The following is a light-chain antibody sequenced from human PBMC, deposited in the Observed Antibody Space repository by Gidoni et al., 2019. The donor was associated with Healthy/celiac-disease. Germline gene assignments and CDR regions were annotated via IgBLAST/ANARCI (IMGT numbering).Light chain of an antibody. CDR3: QQLNSYPRT. J-gene: IGKJ3*01. CDR1: QGISSY. Sequence: IQLTQSPSFLSASVGARVTITCRASQGISSYLAWYQQKPGKAPKLLIYAASTMQSGIPSRFSGSGSGTEFTLTISSLQPEDFATYYCQQLNSYPRTFGPGTKVDIK. CDR2: AAS. V-gene: IGKV1-9*01.